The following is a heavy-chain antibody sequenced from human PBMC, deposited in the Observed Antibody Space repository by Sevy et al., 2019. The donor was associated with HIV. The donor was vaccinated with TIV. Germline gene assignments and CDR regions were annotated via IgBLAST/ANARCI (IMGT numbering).Heavy chain of an antibody. V-gene: IGHV1-2*02. D-gene: IGHD3-3*01. J-gene: IGHJ6*02. CDR3: ARERTIFGGSVGMDV. CDR2: INPNSGGK. CDR1: ANTFTVYF. Sequence: ASVKVSCKASANTFTVYFMHWVRQAPGRGLEWMGWINPNSGGKNHAQKVQGRVTMTTDTSISTAYMELTRLTSDDTAVYYCARERTIFGGSVGMDVWGPGTTVTVSS.